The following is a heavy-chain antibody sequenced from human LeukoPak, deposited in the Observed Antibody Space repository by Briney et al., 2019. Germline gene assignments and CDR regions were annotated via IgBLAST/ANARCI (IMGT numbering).Heavy chain of an antibody. J-gene: IGHJ6*03. CDR3: ARTKRTCSSTSCIVRELDYYYYYYMDV. CDR1: GYTFTGYY. D-gene: IGHD2-2*01. CDR2: VNPNSGGT. V-gene: IGHV1-2*02. Sequence: SVRGSCKASGYTFTGYYMQWVRQAPGQGLEWMGWVNPNSGGTNYAQKFQGRVTMTRDTSISTAYMELSKLSSDATAVYYCARTKRTCSSTSCIVRELDYYYYYYMDVWRKGTTVTVSS.